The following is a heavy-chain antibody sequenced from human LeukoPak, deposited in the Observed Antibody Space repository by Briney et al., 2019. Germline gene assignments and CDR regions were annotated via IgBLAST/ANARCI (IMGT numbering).Heavy chain of an antibody. V-gene: IGHV3-53*01. CDR3: ARAGIDGGNSMAFDY. CDR1: GFTVSSNY. J-gene: IGHJ4*02. D-gene: IGHD4-23*01. Sequence: PGGSLRLSCAASGFTVSSNYMSWVRQAPGKGLEWVSVIYSGGSTYYADSVKGRFTISRDNSKNTLCLQMNSLRAEDTAVYYCARAGIDGGNSMAFDYWGQGTLVTVSS. CDR2: IYSGGST.